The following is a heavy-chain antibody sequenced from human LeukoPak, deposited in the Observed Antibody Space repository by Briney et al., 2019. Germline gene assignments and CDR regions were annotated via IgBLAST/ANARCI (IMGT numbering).Heavy chain of an antibody. V-gene: IGHV4-59*01. Sequence: KPSETLSLTCTVSGVSISSYYWSWIRQPPGKGLEWIGYIYYSGSTNYNPSLKSRVTISLDTSKNQFSLKLSSVTAADTAVYYCARPDGDAFDIWGQGTMVTVSS. D-gene: IGHD5-24*01. CDR1: GVSISSYY. CDR3: ARPDGDAFDI. J-gene: IGHJ3*02. CDR2: IYYSGST.